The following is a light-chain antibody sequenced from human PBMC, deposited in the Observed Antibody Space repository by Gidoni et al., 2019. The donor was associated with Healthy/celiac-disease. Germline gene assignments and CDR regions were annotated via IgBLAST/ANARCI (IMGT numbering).Light chain of an antibody. CDR2: GNS. CDR3: QAYDSSLSGSGVV. J-gene: IGLJ2*01. Sequence: QSVLPPPPSVSGAPGPRVTLSCPGSSPNIGAGYDVHWYQQLPGTAPKLPIYGNSNRPSGVPDRFSGSKSGTSASLAITGRQAEDEADYYCQAYDSSLSGSGVVFGGGTKLTVL. V-gene: IGLV1-40*01. CDR1: SPNIGAGYD.